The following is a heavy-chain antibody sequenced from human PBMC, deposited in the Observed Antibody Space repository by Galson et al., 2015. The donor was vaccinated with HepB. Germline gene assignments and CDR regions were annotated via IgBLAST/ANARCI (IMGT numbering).Heavy chain of an antibody. Sequence: LRLSCAASGFTFSSYGMHWVRQAPGKGLEWVAVIWYDGSNKYYADSVKGRFTISRDNSKNTLYLQMNSLRAEDTAVYYCARDQEGVTTVTLVPYYYGMDVWGQGTTVTVSS. CDR3: ARDQEGVTTVTLVPYYYGMDV. D-gene: IGHD4-17*01. J-gene: IGHJ6*02. CDR2: IWYDGSNK. CDR1: GFTFSSYG. V-gene: IGHV3-33*08.